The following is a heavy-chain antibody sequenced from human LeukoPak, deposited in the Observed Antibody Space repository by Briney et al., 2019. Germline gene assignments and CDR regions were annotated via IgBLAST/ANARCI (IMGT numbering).Heavy chain of an antibody. CDR2: INPSGGST. CDR1: GYTFTGYY. D-gene: IGHD3-22*01. Sequence: ASVKVSCKASGYTFTGYYMHWVRQAPGQGLEWMGIINPSGGSTSYAQKFQGRVTMTRDTSISTAYMELSRLRSDDTAVYYCARKQYPYYDDSRGPLDLWGQGTLVTVSS. V-gene: IGHV1-46*01. J-gene: IGHJ5*02. CDR3: ARKQYPYYDDSRGPLDL.